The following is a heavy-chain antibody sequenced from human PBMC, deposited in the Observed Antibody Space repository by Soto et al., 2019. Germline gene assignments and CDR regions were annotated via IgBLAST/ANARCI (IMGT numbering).Heavy chain of an antibody. V-gene: IGHV3-48*02. CDR2: FGTSRKYI. D-gene: IGHD3-9*01. J-gene: IGHJ3*01. CDR1: GYSLSDYS. Sequence: EVPLVESGGGLVQPGGSLRLSCVASGYSLSDYSMNWVRQAPGKGLEWVSYFGTSRKYIYYSDSVRGRFTISRDDAKNSLYLQLNSLRDEDTALYYCVRDRDWAFDVWGQGTMVTVSS. CDR3: VRDRDWAFDV.